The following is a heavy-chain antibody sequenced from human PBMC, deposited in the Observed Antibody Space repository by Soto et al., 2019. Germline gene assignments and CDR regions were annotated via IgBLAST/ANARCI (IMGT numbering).Heavy chain of an antibody. CDR2: IYTSGST. V-gene: IGHV4-4*07. CDR3: AREYYYDSSGYHGTVFDY. CDR1: GGSISIYY. J-gene: IGHJ4*02. D-gene: IGHD3-22*01. Sequence: SETLSLTCTVSGGSISIYYWSWIRHPAGKGLEWIGRIYTSGSTNYNPSLKSRVTMSVDTSKNQFSLKLSSVTAADTAVYYCAREYYYDSSGYHGTVFDYWGQGTLVTVSS.